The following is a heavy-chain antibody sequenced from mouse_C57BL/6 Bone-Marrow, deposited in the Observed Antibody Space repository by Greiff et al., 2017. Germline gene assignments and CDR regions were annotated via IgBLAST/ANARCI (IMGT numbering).Heavy chain of an antibody. CDR2: IYPRSGNT. V-gene: IGHV1-81*01. CDR3: ARAGY. J-gene: IGHJ2*01. CDR1: GYTFTSYG. Sequence: VKVVESGAELARPGASVKLSCKASGYTFTSYGISWVKQRTGQGLEWIGEIYPRSGNTYYNEKFKGKATLTADKSSSTAYMELRSLTSEDSAVYFCARAGYWGRGTTLTVSS.